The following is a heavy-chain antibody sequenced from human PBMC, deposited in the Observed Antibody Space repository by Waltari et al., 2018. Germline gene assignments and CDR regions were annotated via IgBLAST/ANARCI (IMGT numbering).Heavy chain of an antibody. D-gene: IGHD4-4*01. CDR2: IREDGSEK. J-gene: IGHJ4*02. V-gene: IGHV3-7*01. Sequence: EVQLVESGGDLVKPGGSLRLSCAASGFTFSTYWMTWVRQGPGKGLEWLANIREDGSEKNYVDSGKGRCTIARDNAKNSLYLQMNSLRADDTAVYYCARDPHYSNFDYWGQGTLVTVSS. CDR1: GFTFSTYW. CDR3: ARDPHYSNFDY.